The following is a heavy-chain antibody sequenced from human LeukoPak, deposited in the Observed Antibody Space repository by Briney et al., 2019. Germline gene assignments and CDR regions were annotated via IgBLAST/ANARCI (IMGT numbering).Heavy chain of an antibody. CDR3: ARHRDFYGSGTYSKMGWFDP. Sequence: PSETLSLTCTVSGDSTNNYYWSWIRQPPGKGLEWIGYIYYTGSADYNPSLKSRVTMSVDTSKNQFSLRLNSVTAADTAVYYCARHRDFYGSGTYSKMGWFDPWGQGTLVTVSS. CDR1: GDSTNNYY. D-gene: IGHD3-10*01. J-gene: IGHJ5*02. V-gene: IGHV4-59*08. CDR2: IYYTGSA.